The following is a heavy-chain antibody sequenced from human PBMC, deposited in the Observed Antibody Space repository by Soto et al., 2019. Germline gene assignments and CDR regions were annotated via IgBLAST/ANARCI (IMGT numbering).Heavy chain of an antibody. CDR3: ARAVGGNYGMDV. J-gene: IGHJ6*02. CDR1: GYTFTNYY. Sequence: QVQLVQSGAEVKKPGASVKVSCKASGYTFTNYYMHWVRQAPGQGLEWMGVINPSGGSTSYAEKFQGRVTMTSDTSRTTVYMALSSLRSEDTAVDYCARAVGGNYGMDVCGQATTVTVSS. D-gene: IGHD2-15*01. CDR2: INPSGGST. V-gene: IGHV1-46*03.